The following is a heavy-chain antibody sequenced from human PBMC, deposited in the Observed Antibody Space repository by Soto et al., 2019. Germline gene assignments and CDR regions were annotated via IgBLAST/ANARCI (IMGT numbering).Heavy chain of an antibody. J-gene: IGHJ6*02. CDR1: GGSISSSSYY. CDR2: IYYSGST. V-gene: IGHV4-39*01. Sequence: SETLSLTCTVSGGSISSSSYYWGWIRQPPGKGLEWIGSIYYSGSTYYNPSLKSRVTISVDTSKNQFSLKLSSVTAADTAVYYCASQASPYYYYGMDVWGQGTTVS. CDR3: ASQASPYYYYGMDV.